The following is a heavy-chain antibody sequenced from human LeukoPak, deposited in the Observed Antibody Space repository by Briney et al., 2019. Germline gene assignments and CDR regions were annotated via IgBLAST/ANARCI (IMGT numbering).Heavy chain of an antibody. Sequence: GGALRLSCAASGFTIGPYAMYWVRQGPGRGLEWVSVIKADGSGTFYADSVRGRFTTSRDNSKNSLYLQMNSLASEDTALYYCATWAFYHNLDVWGQGTTVIVSS. D-gene: IGHD2/OR15-2a*01. J-gene: IGHJ6*02. V-gene: IGHV3-43*02. CDR1: GFTIGPYA. CDR3: ATWAFYHNLDV. CDR2: IKADGSGT.